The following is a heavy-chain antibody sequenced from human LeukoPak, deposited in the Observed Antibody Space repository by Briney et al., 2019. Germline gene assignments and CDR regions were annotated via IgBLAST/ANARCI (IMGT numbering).Heavy chain of an antibody. V-gene: IGHV3-48*03. J-gene: IGHJ4*02. D-gene: IGHD1-26*01. CDR2: ISSSGSTI. CDR1: GFTFSSYE. CDR3: ARSGGELLDGGDY. Sequence: GGSLRLSCAASGFTFSSYEMNWVRQAPGKGLEWVSYISSSGSTIYYADSVKGGFTISRDKAKNPLYLKMNSLRAEDTAVYYCARSGGELLDGGDYWGQGTLVTVSS.